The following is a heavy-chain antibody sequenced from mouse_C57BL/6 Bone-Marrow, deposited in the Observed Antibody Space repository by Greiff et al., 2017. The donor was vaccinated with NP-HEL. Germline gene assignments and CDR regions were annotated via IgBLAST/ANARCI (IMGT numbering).Heavy chain of an antibody. CDR3: ASKGYFYY. CDR2: INPYNGGT. Sequence: EVKVVESGPVLVKPGASVKMSCKASGYTFTDYYMNWVKQSHGKSLEWIGVINPYNGGTSYNQKFKGKATLTVGKSSSTAYMELNSLTSEDSAVYYCASKGYFYYWGQGTTLTVSS. CDR1: GYTFTDYY. V-gene: IGHV1-19*01. J-gene: IGHJ2*01.